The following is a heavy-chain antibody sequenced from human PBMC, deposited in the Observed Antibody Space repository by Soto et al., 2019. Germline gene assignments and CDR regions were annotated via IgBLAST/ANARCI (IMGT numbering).Heavy chain of an antibody. V-gene: IGHV1-69*13. D-gene: IGHD4-17*01. J-gene: IGHJ4*02. CDR2: IIPIFGTA. CDR1: GGTFSSYA. Sequence: SVKVSCKASGGTFSSYAISWVRQAPGQGLEWMGGIIPIFGTANYAQKFQGRVTITADESTSTAYMELSSLRSEDTAVYYCARGGSRPYGFDYWGQGTLVTVSS. CDR3: ARGGSRPYGFDY.